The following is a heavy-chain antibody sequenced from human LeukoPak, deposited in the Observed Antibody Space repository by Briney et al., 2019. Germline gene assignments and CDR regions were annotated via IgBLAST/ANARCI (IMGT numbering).Heavy chain of an antibody. Sequence: SETLPLTYAVSGDYLSSISSYCAWIRQPPGKGLEWIGRIYFSGSTRYNPSLESRVSISVDTSNNQFSLRVVSVTPADTAVYYCARHGPTAFFDYWGQGTPVTVSS. V-gene: IGHV4-39*01. CDR3: ARHGPTAFFDY. CDR1: GDYLSSISSY. J-gene: IGHJ4*02. CDR2: IYFSGST. D-gene: IGHD2-21*02.